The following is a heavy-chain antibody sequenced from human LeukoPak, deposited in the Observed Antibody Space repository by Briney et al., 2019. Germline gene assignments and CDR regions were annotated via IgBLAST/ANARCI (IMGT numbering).Heavy chain of an antibody. V-gene: IGHV1-18*01. CDR1: GYTFTSYG. Sequence: AAGKLCRTASGYTFTSYGISWVRQAPGQGLEWMGVISAYNGNTNYSQNLQGRGTMTTYTATATTYMYLKSLRSDDTAVYYCARVPRSSSWYWDAFDIWRQRTMLSV. J-gene: IGHJ3*02. CDR3: ARVPRSSSWYWDAFDI. D-gene: IGHD6-13*01. CDR2: ISAYNGNT.